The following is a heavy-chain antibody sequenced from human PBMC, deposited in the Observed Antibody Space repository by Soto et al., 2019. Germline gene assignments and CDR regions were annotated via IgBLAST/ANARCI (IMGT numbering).Heavy chain of an antibody. CDR1: GFTVSSNY. V-gene: IGHV3-53*04. CDR2: IYSGGST. D-gene: IGHD6-13*01. J-gene: IGHJ4*02. CDR3: ARPTYSSSWYFVY. Sequence: GGSLRLSCAASGFTVSSNYMSWVRQAPGKGLEWVSVIYSGGSTYYADSVKGRFTISRHNSKNTLYLQMNSLRAEDTAVYYCARPTYSSSWYFVYWGQGTLVTVSS.